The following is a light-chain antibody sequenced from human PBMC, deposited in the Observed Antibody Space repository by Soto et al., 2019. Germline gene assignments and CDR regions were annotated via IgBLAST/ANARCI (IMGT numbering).Light chain of an antibody. V-gene: IGKV2-40*01. CDR1: QSLLDSDDGNTY. CDR3: MQRIEFPSLT. J-gene: IGKJ4*01. CDR2: TFS. Sequence: DIVMTQTPLSLPVTPGEPASISCRSSQSLLDSDDGNTYLDWYLQNPGHSPQLLIYTFSHRASGVPDRVSGGGSGSDFTLKISRVEAEDVGVYYCMQRIEFPSLTFGGGTKVEIK.